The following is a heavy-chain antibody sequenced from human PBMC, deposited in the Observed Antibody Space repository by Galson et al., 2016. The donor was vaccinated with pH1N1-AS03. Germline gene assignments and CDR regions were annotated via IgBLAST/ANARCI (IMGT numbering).Heavy chain of an antibody. CDR3: ARDGMRGDACDI. J-gene: IGHJ3*02. CDR1: GFTISMSY. D-gene: IGHD1-1*01. V-gene: IGHV3-74*01. Sequence: SLRLSCAASGFTISMSYIHWVRQAPGKGLEWVSRISNDGRNVRYADSVKGRFIISRDNAKNTLYLEMNSLRVEDTSVYYCARDGMRGDACDIWGQGTMVTVSP. CDR2: ISNDGRNV.